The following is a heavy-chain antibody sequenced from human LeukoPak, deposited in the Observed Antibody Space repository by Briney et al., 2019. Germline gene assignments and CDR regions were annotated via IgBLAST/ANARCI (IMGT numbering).Heavy chain of an antibody. CDR1: GGSISNTSYY. Sequence: TSETLSLTCTVSGGSISNTSYYWGWIRHPPGKGLEWIGSLSYSGSPYHNPSLKSRVTISGDMSKNQFSLKMSSVTAADTAVYYCARRRLNWGAFDIWGQGTMVTVSS. CDR2: LSYSGSP. CDR3: ARRRLNWGAFDI. D-gene: IGHD7-27*01. J-gene: IGHJ3*02. V-gene: IGHV4-39*01.